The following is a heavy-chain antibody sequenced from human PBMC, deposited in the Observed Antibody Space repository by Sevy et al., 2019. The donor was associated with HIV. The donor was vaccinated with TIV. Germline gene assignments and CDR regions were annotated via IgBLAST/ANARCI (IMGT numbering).Heavy chain of an antibody. V-gene: IGHV3-49*04. CDR2: LKSDVYGGTV. J-gene: IGHJ4*02. D-gene: IGHD1-1*01. Sequence: GGSLRLSCTASGFTFGDYCMSWVRQAPGKGLEWVAFLKSDVYGGTVDHAASVRGRFVILRDDSKTIAYLQMKALKTEETGVYYCARWNGAHSIFDYWGQGALVTVSS. CDR1: GFTFGDYC. CDR3: ARWNGAHSIFDY.